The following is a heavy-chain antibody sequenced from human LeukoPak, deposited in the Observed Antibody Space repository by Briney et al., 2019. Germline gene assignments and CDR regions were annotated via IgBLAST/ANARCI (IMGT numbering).Heavy chain of an antibody. CDR1: DGSLSSGGYY. J-gene: IGHJ5*02. V-gene: IGHV4-31*03. Sequence: SETLSLTCTVSDGSLSSGGYYWSWIRQHPGKGLEWIGYIYYSGSTYYNPSLKSRVTISVDTSKNQFSLKLSSVTAADTAVYYCARGGPEEQWLAENWFDPWGQGTLVTVSS. CDR2: IYYSGST. D-gene: IGHD6-19*01. CDR3: ARGGPEEQWLAENWFDP.